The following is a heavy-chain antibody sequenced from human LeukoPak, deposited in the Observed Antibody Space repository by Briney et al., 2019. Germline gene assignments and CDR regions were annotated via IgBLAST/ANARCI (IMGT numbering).Heavy chain of an antibody. Sequence: SETLSLTCTVSGGSISSGSYYWSRIRQPAGKGLEWIGRIYTSGSTYYNPSLNSRVTISMDTSKNRFSLKLTSMTAADTAVYYCARASLQLWPTHTLSDFDYWGQGTLVTVSS. CDR1: GGSISSGSYY. J-gene: IGHJ4*02. CDR2: IYTSGST. D-gene: IGHD1-1*01. V-gene: IGHV4-61*02. CDR3: ARASLQLWPTHTLSDFDY.